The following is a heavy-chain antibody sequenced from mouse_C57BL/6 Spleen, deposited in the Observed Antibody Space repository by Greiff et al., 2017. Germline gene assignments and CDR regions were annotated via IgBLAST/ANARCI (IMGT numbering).Heavy chain of an antibody. J-gene: IGHJ1*03. D-gene: IGHD6-5*01. CDR2: IDPEDGDT. CDR3: TRCLRGYWYFDV. Sequence: EVQLQQSGAELVRPGASVKLSCTASGFNIKDYYMHWVKQRPEQGLEWIGRIDPEDGDTEYAPKFQGKATMTADTSSNTAYLQLSSLTSEDTAVYYCTRCLRGYWYFDVWGTGTTVTVSS. V-gene: IGHV14-1*01. CDR1: GFNIKDYY.